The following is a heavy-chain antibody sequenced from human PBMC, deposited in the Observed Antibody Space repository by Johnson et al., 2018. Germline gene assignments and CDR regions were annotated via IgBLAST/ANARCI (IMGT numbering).Heavy chain of an antibody. CDR2: VGGGGVET. D-gene: IGHD2-21*02. Sequence: EVQLLESGGGLGEPGGSLRLTCAASGFTFSAHLMTWVRQTPGKGLEWVSSVGGGGVETYYADSVKGRFIISRDNSKNTLYLQMNSLRAEDTAVYSCAKRVAVTTIPYYYLDVWGKGTTVTVSS. CDR3: AKRVAVTTIPYYYLDV. V-gene: IGHV3-23*01. CDR1: GFTFSAHL. J-gene: IGHJ6*03.